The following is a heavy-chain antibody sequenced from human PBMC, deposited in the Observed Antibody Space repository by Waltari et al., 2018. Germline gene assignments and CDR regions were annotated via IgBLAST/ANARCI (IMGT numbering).Heavy chain of an antibody. J-gene: IGHJ5*02. V-gene: IGHV4-59*01. D-gene: IGHD2-2*01. CDR3: ARTLYCSSTSCFEDRWFDP. Sequence: QVRLQESGPGLVKPSETLSLTCTVSGDSISRYYWSWIRQAPGKGLEWIGYIHDSGNTYSNPSRKSRVTTSIDTPNNQFSLKLMSMTAADTAVYYCARTLYCSSTSCFEDRWFDPWGPGTLVTVSS. CDR1: GDSISRYY. CDR2: IHDSGNT.